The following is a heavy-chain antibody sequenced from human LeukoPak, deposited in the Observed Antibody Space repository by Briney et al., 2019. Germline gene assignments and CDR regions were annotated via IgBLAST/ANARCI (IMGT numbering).Heavy chain of an antibody. J-gene: IGHJ4*02. CDR3: ATNSIVGATNVDY. CDR2: IDPSDSYT. CDR1: GYSFTSYW. Sequence: GESLKISCKGSGYSFTSYWISWVRQMPGKGLEWMGRIDPSDSYTNYGPSFQGHVTISADKSISTAYLQWSSLKASDTAMYYCATNSIVGATNVDYWGQGTLVTVSS. V-gene: IGHV5-10-1*01. D-gene: IGHD1-26*01.